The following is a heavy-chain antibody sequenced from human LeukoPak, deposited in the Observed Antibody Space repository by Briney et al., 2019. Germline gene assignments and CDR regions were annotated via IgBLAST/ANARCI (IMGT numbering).Heavy chain of an antibody. J-gene: IGHJ4*02. CDR2: INPNSGGT. V-gene: IGHV1-2*02. CDR3: ATSSGWKSNIDY. Sequence: ASVKVSCKASGYTFTSYGISWVRQAPGRGLEWMGWINPNSGGTNYAQKFQGRVTMTRDTSISTAYMELSRLRSDDTAVFYCATSSGWKSNIDYWGQGTLVTVSS. CDR1: GYTFTSYG. D-gene: IGHD6-19*01.